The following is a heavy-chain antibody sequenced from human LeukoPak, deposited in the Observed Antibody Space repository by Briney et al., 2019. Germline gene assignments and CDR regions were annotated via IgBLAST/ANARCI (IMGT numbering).Heavy chain of an antibody. CDR2: ISGSGGST. D-gene: IGHD2-2*03. V-gene: IGHV3-23*01. CDR1: GFTFSSYA. Sequence: PGGSLRLSCAASGFTFSSYAMSWVRQAPGRGLEWVSAISGSGGSTYYADSVKGRFTIPRDNSKNTLYLQMNSLRAEDTAVYYGVRIGGYCSSTGCREPEYNWFDPWGQGTLVTVSS. J-gene: IGHJ5*02. CDR3: VRIGGYCSSTGCREPEYNWFDP.